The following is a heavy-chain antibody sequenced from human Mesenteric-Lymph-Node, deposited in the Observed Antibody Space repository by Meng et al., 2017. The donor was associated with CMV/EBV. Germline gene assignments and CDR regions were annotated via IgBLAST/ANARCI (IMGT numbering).Heavy chain of an antibody. J-gene: IGHJ5*02. Sequence: GESLKISCAASGFTFSSYAMHWVRQAPGKGLVWVSRISNDGSVTTYADSVKGRFSISRDNAKKTLYLQMTSLRAEDTAVYYCARVSDWNYGFDPWGQGTLVTVSS. CDR2: ISNDGSVT. D-gene: IGHD1-7*01. CDR3: ARVSDWNYGFDP. CDR1: GFTFSSYA. V-gene: IGHV3-74*03.